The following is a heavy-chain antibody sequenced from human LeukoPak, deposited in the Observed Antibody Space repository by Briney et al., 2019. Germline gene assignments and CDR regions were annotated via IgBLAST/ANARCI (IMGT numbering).Heavy chain of an antibody. CDR1: GFTFSSYA. CDR2: ISGSGGST. D-gene: IGHD3-22*01. V-gene: IGHV3-23*01. Sequence: GGSPRLSCAASGFTFSSYAMSWVRQAPGKGLEWVSAISGSGGSTYYADSVKGRFTISRDNSKNTLYLQMNSLRAEDTAVYYCASKGSSGYNLFDYWGQGTLVTVSS. J-gene: IGHJ4*02. CDR3: ASKGSSGYNLFDY.